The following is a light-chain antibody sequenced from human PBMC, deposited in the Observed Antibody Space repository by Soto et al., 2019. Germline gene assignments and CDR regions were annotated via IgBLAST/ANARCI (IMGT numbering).Light chain of an antibody. J-gene: IGLJ2*01. CDR2: EVS. Sequence: QSALTQPASVSGSPGQSITISCTGTSSDVGGYNYVSWYQQHPGKAPKLMIYEVSNRPSGVSNRFSGSKSGNTASLTISGLQAEDEADYYCSSNTSSSTVVFGGGTKLTLL. CDR1: SSDVGGYNY. V-gene: IGLV2-14*01. CDR3: SSNTSSSTVV.